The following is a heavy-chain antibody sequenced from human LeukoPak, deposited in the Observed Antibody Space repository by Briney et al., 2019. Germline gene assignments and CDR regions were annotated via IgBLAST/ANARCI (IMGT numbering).Heavy chain of an antibody. CDR2: ISAYNGNT. V-gene: IGHV1-18*01. Sequence: GASVKVSCKASGYTFTSYGFTWVRHAPGQCLESMGWISAYNGNTTYARKLQGRVTMTTDTSTSTAYMELRSLRSDDTAVYYCARGSGDYSTPLAYWGQGTLVTVSS. CDR1: GYTFTSYG. CDR3: ARGSGDYSTPLAY. D-gene: IGHD4-17*01. J-gene: IGHJ4*02.